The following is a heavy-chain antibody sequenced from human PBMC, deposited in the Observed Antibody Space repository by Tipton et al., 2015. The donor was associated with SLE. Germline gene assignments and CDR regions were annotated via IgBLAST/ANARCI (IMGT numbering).Heavy chain of an antibody. Sequence: SLRLSCAASGFTFSSHWMHWVRQAPGKGLVGVSRISRDGSNTYYADSVKGRFTISRDNAKNSLFLQMDSLRAEDTAVYYCARGGDYTNYEGGGLDYWGQGTPVTVSS. J-gene: IGHJ4*02. CDR3: ARGGDYTNYEGGGLDY. CDR2: ISRDGSNT. D-gene: IGHD4-11*01. CDR1: GFTFSSHW. V-gene: IGHV3-74*01.